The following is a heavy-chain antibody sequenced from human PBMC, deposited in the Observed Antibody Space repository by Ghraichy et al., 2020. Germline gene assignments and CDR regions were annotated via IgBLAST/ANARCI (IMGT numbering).Heavy chain of an antibody. J-gene: IGHJ4*02. V-gene: IGHV3-7*03. CDR3: ARVTGGFGTYRSDC. D-gene: IGHD3-16*01. Sequence: GESLRLSCAASGLSFSTYWMAWFRQALGKGLELVANIKQDGSEKYYGDTVGGRFTISRDNSKNSLYLQMNSLRAEDTAIYYCARVTGGFGTYRSDCWGQGTLVTVSS. CDR2: IKQDGSEK. CDR1: GLSFSTYW.